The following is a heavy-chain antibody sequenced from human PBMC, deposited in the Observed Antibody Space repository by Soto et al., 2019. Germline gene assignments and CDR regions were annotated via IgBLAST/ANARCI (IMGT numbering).Heavy chain of an antibody. D-gene: IGHD1-7*01. V-gene: IGHV3-23*01. CDR2: ISSNGGST. J-gene: IGHJ5*02. Sequence: GGSLRLSCAAAGFTFRNYAVNWVRQAPGKGLELVSSISSNGGSTYYADSVKGRFTISRDNSKNTLYLQMNSLRAEDTAVYYCTVELRGGWFDPWGQGTLVTVSS. CDR1: GFTFRNYA. CDR3: TVELRGGWFDP.